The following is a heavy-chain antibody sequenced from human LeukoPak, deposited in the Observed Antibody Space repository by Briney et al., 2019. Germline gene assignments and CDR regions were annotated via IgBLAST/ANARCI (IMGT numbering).Heavy chain of an antibody. CDR3: ARDYDISGYDVFDI. D-gene: IGHD3-22*01. J-gene: IGHJ3*02. CDR1: GYTFTSYG. CDR2: ISAYNGNT. Sequence: GASVKVSCKASGYTFTSYGISWVRQAPGQGLEWMGWISAYNGNTNYAQKVQGRVTMTTDTSTSTAYMELRSLRSDDTAMYYCARDYDISGYDVFDIWGQGTMVTVSS. V-gene: IGHV1-18*01.